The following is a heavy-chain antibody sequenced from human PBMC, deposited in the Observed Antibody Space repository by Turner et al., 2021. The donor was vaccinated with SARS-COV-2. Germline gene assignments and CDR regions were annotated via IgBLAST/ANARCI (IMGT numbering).Heavy chain of an antibody. V-gene: IGHV4-39*01. J-gene: IGHJ4*02. CDR2: IYYSGST. D-gene: IGHD1-26*01. Sequence: QLQMQESGPGLVKPSETLYLTCTVSGGSISSSSYYWGWIRQPPGKGLELIGSIYYSGSTYYNPSLKSRVTISVDTSKNQFSLRLSSVTAADTAVYYCARHSPELRGDYFDYWGQGTLVTVSS. CDR3: ARHSPELRGDYFDY. CDR1: GGSISSSSYY.